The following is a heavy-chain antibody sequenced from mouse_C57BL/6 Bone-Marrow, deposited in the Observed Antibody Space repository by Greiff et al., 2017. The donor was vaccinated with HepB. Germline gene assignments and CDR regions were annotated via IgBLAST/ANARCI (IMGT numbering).Heavy chain of an antibody. J-gene: IGHJ3*01. CDR3: VLGGFAY. CDR1: GYTFTSYG. V-gene: IGHV1-81*01. Sequence: VQLQQSGAELARPGASVKLSCKASGYTFTSYGISWVKQRTGQGLEWIGEIYPRSGNTYYNEKFKGKATLTADKSSSTAYMELRSLTSEDSAVYFCVLGGFAYWGQGTLVTVSA. D-gene: IGHD4-1*01. CDR2: IYPRSGNT.